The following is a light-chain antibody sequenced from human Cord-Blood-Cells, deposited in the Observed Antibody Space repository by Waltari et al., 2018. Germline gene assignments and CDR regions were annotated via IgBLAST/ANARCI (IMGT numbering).Light chain of an antibody. CDR2: EGS. J-gene: IGLJ3*02. V-gene: IGLV2-23*01. CDR1: SSDVGSYNL. Sequence: QSALTQTASVSGSPGQSITISCTGTSSDVGSYNLGSWYQQHPGKDHKLMIYEGSKRPSGVSNLFSGSKSGNTASLTISGLQAEDEADYYCCSYAGSSTWVFGGGTKLTVL. CDR3: CSYAGSSTWV.